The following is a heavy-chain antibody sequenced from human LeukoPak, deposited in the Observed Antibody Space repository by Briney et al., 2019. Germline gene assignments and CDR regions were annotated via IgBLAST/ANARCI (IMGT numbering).Heavy chain of an antibody. CDR1: GFTFSTYW. CDR2: IKEDGSEK. Sequence: GGSLRLSCAASGFTFSTYWMSWVRQASGKGLEWVANIKEDGSEKYYVDSVKGRFTISRDNAKNSLYLQMNSLRAEDTAVYYCARRGGILNGYYDYWGQGTLVTVSS. CDR3: ARRGGILNGYYDY. V-gene: IGHV3-7*03. J-gene: IGHJ4*02. D-gene: IGHD3-9*01.